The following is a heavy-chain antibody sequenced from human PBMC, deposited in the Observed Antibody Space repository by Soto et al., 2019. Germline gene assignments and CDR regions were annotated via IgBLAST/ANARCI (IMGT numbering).Heavy chain of an antibody. Sequence: EVQLVESGGGLVQPGGSLKLSCAASGFTFSGSPMHWVRQASGKGLEWVGRIRTKANGYATEYGASVKGRFTISRDDSKNTAYLQMNSLRTEDTAVYYCFRRSGDVWGEGTTVTVSS. V-gene: IGHV3-73*01. CDR2: IRTKANGYAT. J-gene: IGHJ6*02. CDR1: GFTFSGSP. CDR3: FRRSGDV. D-gene: IGHD3-10*01.